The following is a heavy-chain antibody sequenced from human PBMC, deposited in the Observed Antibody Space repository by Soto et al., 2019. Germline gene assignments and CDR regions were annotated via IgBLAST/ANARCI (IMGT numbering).Heavy chain of an antibody. Sequence: QVQLQESGPGLVKPSGTLSLTCAVSGGSVSSSNWWSWVRQPPGQGLEWIGEIHRSGSTNYNPSLKRRVTLSVAQSKNQFSLKLSSVTAADTAVYYWARDLVDAAMGDLKYGMDVWGQGTTVTVSS. CDR1: GGSVSSSNW. V-gene: IGHV4-4*02. CDR3: ARDLVDAAMGDLKYGMDV. J-gene: IGHJ6*02. D-gene: IGHD5-18*01. CDR2: IHRSGST.